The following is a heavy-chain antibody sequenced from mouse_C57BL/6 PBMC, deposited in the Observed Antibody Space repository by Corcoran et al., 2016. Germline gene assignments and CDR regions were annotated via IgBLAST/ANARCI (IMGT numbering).Heavy chain of an antibody. CDR1: GYTFTDYY. D-gene: IGHD2-1*01. V-gene: IGHV1-26*01. Sequence: EVQLQQSGPELVKPGASVKISCKASGYTFTDYYMNWVKQSHGKSLEWIGDINPNNGGTSYNQKFKGKATLTVDKSSSTAYMELRSLTSEDSAVYYCARGDYGNYYFDYWGQGTTLTVSS. J-gene: IGHJ2*01. CDR2: INPNNGGT. CDR3: ARGDYGNYYFDY.